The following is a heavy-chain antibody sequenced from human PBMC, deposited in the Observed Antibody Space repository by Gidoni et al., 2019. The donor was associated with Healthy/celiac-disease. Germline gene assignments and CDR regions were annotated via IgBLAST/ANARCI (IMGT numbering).Heavy chain of an antibody. V-gene: IGHV4-39*01. Sequence: QVQLHESGPGLVKPSEILSLTCTVSGDSIRISSYYWAWLRQPPGKGLEWIGSIYYSGSTYYNPSLKSRVTISVDTSKNQFSLKLSSVTAADTAVYYCARRIANWNYVDFWGQGTLVTVSS. CDR1: GDSIRISSYY. CDR3: ARRIANWNYVDF. CDR2: IYYSGST. J-gene: IGHJ4*02. D-gene: IGHD1-1*01.